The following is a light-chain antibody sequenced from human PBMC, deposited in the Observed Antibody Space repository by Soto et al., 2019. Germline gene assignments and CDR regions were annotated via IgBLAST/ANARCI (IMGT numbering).Light chain of an antibody. CDR3: EQYNNWPRT. V-gene: IGKV3-15*01. Sequence: EIVMTQSPATLSVSPGERATLSCRASQSVGTNLAWYQQTPGQAPRLLIYVASTSATGVPARFSGSGSGTEFTLTISSLQSEDFAVYYCEQYNNWPRTFGLGTKVEFK. J-gene: IGKJ1*01. CDR2: VAS. CDR1: QSVGTN.